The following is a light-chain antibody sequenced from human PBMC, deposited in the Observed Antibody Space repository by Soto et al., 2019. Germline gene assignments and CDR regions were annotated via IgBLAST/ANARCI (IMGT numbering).Light chain of an antibody. J-gene: IGLJ1*01. CDR3: SSYTNSSIYV. Sequence: QSVLTQPASVSGSPGQSITISCTGISSDFPHYNYVSWYQHHPCKAPKLMIYEVINRPSGISNRFSGSKSGNTASLTISGLQGEDEADYYCSSYTNSSIYVFGTGTKVTVL. CDR1: SSDFPHYNY. V-gene: IGLV2-14*01. CDR2: EVI.